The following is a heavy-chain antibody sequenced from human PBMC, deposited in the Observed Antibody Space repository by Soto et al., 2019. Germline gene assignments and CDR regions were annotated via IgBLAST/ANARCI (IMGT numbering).Heavy chain of an antibody. V-gene: IGHV3-33*01. Sequence: GGSLRLSCAASGFTFSSYGMHWVRQAPGKGLEWVAVIWYDGSNKYYADSVKGRFTISRDNSKNTLYLQMNSLRAEDTAVYYCARDVITMVRGSLFHYYGMDAWGQGTTVTVSS. D-gene: IGHD3-10*01. CDR1: GFTFSSYG. J-gene: IGHJ6*02. CDR3: ARDVITMVRGSLFHYYGMDA. CDR2: IWYDGSNK.